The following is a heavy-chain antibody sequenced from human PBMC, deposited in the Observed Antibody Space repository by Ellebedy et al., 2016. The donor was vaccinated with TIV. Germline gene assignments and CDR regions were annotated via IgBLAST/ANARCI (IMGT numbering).Heavy chain of an antibody. D-gene: IGHD2-21*02. CDR3: ARDGDENCGGDCYYYYGMDV. J-gene: IGHJ6*02. CDR1: GFPFSHHW. V-gene: IGHV3-74*03. CDR2: TNTDGSDT. Sequence: GESLKISCVASGFPFSHHWMHWVRQAPGKGLVWVSRTNTDGSDTTCVDSVKGRFTISRDNAKNTVYLEMHSLRVEDTAVYYCARDGDENCGGDCYYYYGMDVWGQGTTVTVSS.